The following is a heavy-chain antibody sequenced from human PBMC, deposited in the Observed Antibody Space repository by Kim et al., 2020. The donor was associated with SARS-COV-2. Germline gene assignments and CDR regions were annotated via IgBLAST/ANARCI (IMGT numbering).Heavy chain of an antibody. D-gene: IGHD1-1*01. Sequence: SETLSLTCTVSGYSISTGYYWAWIRQPPGKGLEWIGSILHSGSTSYNPSLKSRVTISVDTSNNQFSLKLSSVTAADTAVFYCARGTKSSDYWGQGTLVTVSS. CDR2: ILHSGST. CDR3: ARGTKSSDY. CDR1: GYSISTGYY. J-gene: IGHJ4*02. V-gene: IGHV4-38-2*02.